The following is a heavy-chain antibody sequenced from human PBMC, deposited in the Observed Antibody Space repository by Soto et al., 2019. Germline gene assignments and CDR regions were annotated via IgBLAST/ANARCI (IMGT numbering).Heavy chain of an antibody. CDR1: GGSISSDDYY. V-gene: IGHV4-30-4*01. Sequence: QVQLQESGPGLVKPSQTLSLTCTVSGGSISSDDYYWSWIRQPPGKGLECIGYIYYSGSTYYNPSLKSRVTISVDTSKNQFSLKLRSVTAADTAVYYCTRFIRRPAFDIWGQGTMVTVSS. D-gene: IGHD3-16*02. J-gene: IGHJ3*02. CDR3: TRFIRRPAFDI. CDR2: IYYSGST.